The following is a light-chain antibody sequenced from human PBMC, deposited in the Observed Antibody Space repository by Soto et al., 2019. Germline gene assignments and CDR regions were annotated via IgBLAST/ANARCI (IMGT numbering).Light chain of an antibody. J-gene: IGLJ2*01. CDR1: SSNIGSNT. Sequence: QSVLTQPPSASGTPGQRVTISCSGSSSNIGSNTVNWYQQLPGTAPKLLIYSDNQRPSGVPDRFSVYKSGTSVSLAISGLQSDDEYDYYCAAWDESLNGLVFGGGTKLTVL. CDR2: SDN. CDR3: AAWDESLNGLV. V-gene: IGLV1-44*01.